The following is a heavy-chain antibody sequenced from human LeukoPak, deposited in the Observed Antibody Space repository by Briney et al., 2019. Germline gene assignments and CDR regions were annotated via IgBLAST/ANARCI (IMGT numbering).Heavy chain of an antibody. Sequence: PGGSLRLSCAASGFTFSTYSMNWVRQAPGKGLEWVSSISSSGSYIYYADSVKGRFTISRDNSKNTLYLQMNTLRAGDTAVYYCAKDPRYSSGWWGQGTLVTVSS. CDR2: ISSSGSYI. J-gene: IGHJ4*02. CDR3: AKDPRYSSGW. D-gene: IGHD6-19*01. CDR1: GFTFSTYS. V-gene: IGHV3-21*04.